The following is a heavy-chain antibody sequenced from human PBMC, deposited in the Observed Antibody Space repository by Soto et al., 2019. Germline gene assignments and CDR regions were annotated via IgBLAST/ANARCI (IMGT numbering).Heavy chain of an antibody. CDR2: IYYSGST. CDR1: GGSISSYY. Sequence: SATLSLTCTGSGGSISSYYWSWIRQPPGKGLEWIGYIYYSGSTNYNPSLKSRVTISVDTSKNQFSLKLSSVTAADTAVYYCARSTYDFWSGYFDYWGQGTLVTVSS. D-gene: IGHD3-3*01. CDR3: ARSTYDFWSGYFDY. J-gene: IGHJ4*02. V-gene: IGHV4-59*01.